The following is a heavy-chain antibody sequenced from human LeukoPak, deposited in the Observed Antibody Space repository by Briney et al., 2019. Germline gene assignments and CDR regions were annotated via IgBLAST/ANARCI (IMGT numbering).Heavy chain of an antibody. CDR3: AKVSAWAMVGATYFDY. J-gene: IGHJ4*02. CDR1: VFTFSSYA. D-gene: IGHD1-26*01. Sequence: GGSLRLSCAASVFTFSSYAMSWVRHAPGKGLEWVSSISGNRGSTYYADSVKGRFTISRDNSKNTVYLQMNRLRAEDTAVYYCAKVSAWAMVGATYFDYWGQGTLVTVSS. CDR2: ISGNRGST. V-gene: IGHV3-23*01.